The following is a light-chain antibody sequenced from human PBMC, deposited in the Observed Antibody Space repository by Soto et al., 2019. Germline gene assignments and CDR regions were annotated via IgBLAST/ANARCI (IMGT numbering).Light chain of an antibody. CDR2: KAS. CDR1: QTISSS. J-gene: IGKJ2*01. Sequence: DIQMTQFPPTLSASIGDRVTITCRASQTISSSLAWYQQKPGKAPKLLIYKASTLETGVPSRFSGSGSGTEFTLTISSLQPDDFATNYCQQYESYSPYTFGQGTRLEIK. V-gene: IGKV1-5*03. CDR3: QQYESYSPYT.